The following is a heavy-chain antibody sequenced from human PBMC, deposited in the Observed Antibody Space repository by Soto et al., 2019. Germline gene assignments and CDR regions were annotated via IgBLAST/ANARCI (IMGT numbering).Heavy chain of an antibody. Sequence: PGGSLRLSCAASGFTFSSYGMHWVRQAPGKGLEWVAVIWYDGSNKYYADSVKGRFTIPRDNSKNTLYLQMNSLRAEDTAVYYCAGVLRGGGWANLYYYYYGMDVWGQGTTVTVSS. CDR2: IWYDGSNK. D-gene: IGHD6-19*01. V-gene: IGHV3-33*01. CDR1: GFTFSSYG. CDR3: AGVLRGGGWANLYYYYYGMDV. J-gene: IGHJ6*02.